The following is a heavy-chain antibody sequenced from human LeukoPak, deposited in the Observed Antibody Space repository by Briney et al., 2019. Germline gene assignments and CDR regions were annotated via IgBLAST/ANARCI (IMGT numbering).Heavy chain of an antibody. Sequence: ASVKVSCKVSGYTLTELSMHWVRQAPGKGLEWMGGFDSEDGETIYAQKFQGRVTMTEDTSTDTAYMELSSLRSEDTAVYYCATDRVYHYYFDYWGQGTLVTVSS. CDR2: FDSEDGET. D-gene: IGHD6-13*01. V-gene: IGHV1-24*01. CDR1: GYTLTELS. J-gene: IGHJ4*02. CDR3: ATDRVYHYYFDY.